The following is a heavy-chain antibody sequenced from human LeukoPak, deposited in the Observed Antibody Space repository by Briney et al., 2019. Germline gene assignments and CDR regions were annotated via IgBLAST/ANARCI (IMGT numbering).Heavy chain of an antibody. J-gene: IGHJ6*03. D-gene: IGHD2-15*01. CDR1: GFTFSSYW. CDR3: ARRYCSGGSCYHYYYMDV. Sequence: GGSLRLSCAASGFTFSSYWMSWVRQAPGKGLEWVANIKQDGSEKYYVDSVKGRFTISRDNAKNSLYLEMNSLRAEDTAVYYCARRYCSGGSCYHYYYMDVWGKGTTVTVSS. V-gene: IGHV3-7*01. CDR2: IKQDGSEK.